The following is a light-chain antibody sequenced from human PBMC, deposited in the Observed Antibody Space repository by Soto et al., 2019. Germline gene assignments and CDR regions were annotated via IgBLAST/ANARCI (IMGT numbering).Light chain of an antibody. J-gene: IGKJ1*01. CDR2: DAS. CDR1: QSVSSSY. CDR3: QQYGSSPPT. V-gene: IGKV3-20*01. Sequence: DIVLTQSPGTLCLSPGERATLSCRASQSVSSSYLAWYQQKPGQAPSLLIYDASSRATGIPDRFSGSGSGTDFILTISRLEPEDFAVYYCQQYGSSPPTFGQGTKVDIK.